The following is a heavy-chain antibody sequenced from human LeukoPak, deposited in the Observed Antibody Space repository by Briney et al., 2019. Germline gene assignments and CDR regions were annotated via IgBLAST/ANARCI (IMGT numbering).Heavy chain of an antibody. J-gene: IGHJ4*02. CDR3: ARGRGSTFGGVIVKGFDY. V-gene: IGHV4-34*01. CDR2: INHSGST. CDR1: GFTFSSYE. D-gene: IGHD3-16*02. Sequence: LRLSCAASGFTFSSYEMNWVRQAPGRGLEWSWEINHSGSTNYNPSLTSRVTISVETSKNQFSLKLSSVTAADTAVYYCARGRGSTFGGVIVKGFDYWGQGTLVTVSS.